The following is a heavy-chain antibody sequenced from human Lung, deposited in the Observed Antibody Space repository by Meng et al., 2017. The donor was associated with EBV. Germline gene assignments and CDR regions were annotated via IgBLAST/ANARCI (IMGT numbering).Heavy chain of an antibody. CDR2: IRSKANNYAT. CDR1: GFTFSASA. J-gene: IGHJ4*02. Sequence: EGRLVGSGGGLVQPGGALQLSCAASGFTFSASAMHWVRQASGKGLEWVGRIRSKANNYATAFGASVEGRFTISRDDSNNTAYLQMNSLKTEDTAVYYCTSRSFWGQGILVTVSS. CDR3: TSRSF. V-gene: IGHV3-73*02.